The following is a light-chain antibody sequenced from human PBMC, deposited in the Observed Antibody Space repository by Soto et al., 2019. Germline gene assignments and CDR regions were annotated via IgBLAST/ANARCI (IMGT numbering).Light chain of an antibody. Sequence: QSALTQPRSVSGSPGQSVTISCTGTSSDVGGYNFVSWYQQHPDKAPKLMIYDVSKRPSGVPDRFSGSKSGNTASLTISGLQAEDEADYYCCSYAGTYTYVLGTGTKVTVL. CDR1: SSDVGGYNF. J-gene: IGLJ1*01. V-gene: IGLV2-11*01. CDR2: DVS. CDR3: CSYAGTYTYV.